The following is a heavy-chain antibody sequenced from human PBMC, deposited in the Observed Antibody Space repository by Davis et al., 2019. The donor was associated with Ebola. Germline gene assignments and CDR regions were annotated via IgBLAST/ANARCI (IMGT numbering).Heavy chain of an antibody. CDR2: ISQSGST. Sequence: SETLSLTCAVSGDSISSSNWWSWVRQPPGKGLEWIGEISQSGSTNYNPSLKSRVTISVDKSKNQFSLKLSSVTAADTAVYYCARDGNSPHFYYYGMDIWGQGTTVTVSS. J-gene: IGHJ6*02. V-gene: IGHV4-4*02. CDR3: ARDGNSPHFYYYGMDI. CDR1: GDSISSSNW. D-gene: IGHD4-23*01.